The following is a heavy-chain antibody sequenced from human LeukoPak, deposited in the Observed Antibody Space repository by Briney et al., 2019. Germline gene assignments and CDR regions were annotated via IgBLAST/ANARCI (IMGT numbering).Heavy chain of an antibody. CDR1: GGSISSGGYY. Sequence: PSETLSLTCTVSGGSISSGGYYWSWIRQPPGKGLEWIGYIYHSGSTYYNPSLKSRVTISVDRSKNQFSLKLSSVTAADTAVYYCARDMTTDWFDPWGQGTLVTVSS. D-gene: IGHD4-17*01. CDR3: ARDMTTDWFDP. V-gene: IGHV4-30-2*01. J-gene: IGHJ5*02. CDR2: IYHSGST.